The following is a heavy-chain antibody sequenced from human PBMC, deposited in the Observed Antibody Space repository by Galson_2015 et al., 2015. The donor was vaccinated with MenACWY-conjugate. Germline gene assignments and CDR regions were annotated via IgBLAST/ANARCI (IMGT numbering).Heavy chain of an antibody. CDR2: IYWDDDK. CDR3: AHNSGPYDSSGYSFDY. D-gene: IGHD3-22*01. CDR1: GFSLSTSGVG. J-gene: IGHJ4*02. V-gene: IGHV2-5*02. Sequence: PALVKPTQPLTLTCTFSGFSLSTSGVGVGWIRQPPGKALEWLALIYWDDDKRYSPSLKSRLTITKDTSKNQVVLTMTNMDPVDTATYYCAHNSGPYDSSGYSFDYWGQGTLVTVSS.